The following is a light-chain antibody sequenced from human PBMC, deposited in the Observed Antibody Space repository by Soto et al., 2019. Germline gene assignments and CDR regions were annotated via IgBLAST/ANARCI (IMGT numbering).Light chain of an antibody. V-gene: IGLV2-14*01. CDR3: SSYSRTSTRV. J-gene: IGLJ1*01. CDR2: EVS. CDR1: SGDVGGYNY. Sequence: QSALTQPASVSGSPGQSITISCTGTSGDVGGYNYVSWYQHHPGKAPKLMIYEVSNRPSGVSNRFSGSKSGNTASLTISGLQAEDETDYYCSSYSRTSTRVFGTGTKVTVL.